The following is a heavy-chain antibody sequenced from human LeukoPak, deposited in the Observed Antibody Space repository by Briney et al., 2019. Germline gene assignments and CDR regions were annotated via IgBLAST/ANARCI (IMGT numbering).Heavy chain of an antibody. CDR2: IYYSGST. J-gene: IGHJ5*02. Sequence: SETLSLTCTVSGGSVSYYYWSWIRQPPGKGLEWIGYIYYSGSTNYNPSLKSRVTISVDTSKNQFSLKPSSVTAADTAVYYCAGGSYWFDPWGQGTLVTVSS. CDR3: AGGSYWFDP. V-gene: IGHV4-59*02. CDR1: GGSVSYYY.